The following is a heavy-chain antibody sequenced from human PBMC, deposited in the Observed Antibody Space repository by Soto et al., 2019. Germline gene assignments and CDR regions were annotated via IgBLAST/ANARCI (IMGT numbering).Heavy chain of an antibody. CDR1: GFTFSSNS. V-gene: IGHV3-48*02. CDR2: ISSSSSTI. Sequence: EVQVVESGGGLVQPGGSLRLSCAASGFTFSSNSMNWVRQAPGKGLEWISYISSSSSTIYADSVKGRFTISRDNAKNSLYLQINSLRDEDSAVYYCARVIWSGHLTSDLWSQGTLVTVSS. CDR3: ARVIWSGHLTSDL. J-gene: IGHJ5*02. D-gene: IGHD3-3*01.